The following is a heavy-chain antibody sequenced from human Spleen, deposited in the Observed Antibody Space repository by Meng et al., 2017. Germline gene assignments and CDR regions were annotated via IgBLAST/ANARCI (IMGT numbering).Heavy chain of an antibody. Sequence: HVQLQQWGAGLLEPSETLSLTCVVSGGPFSGYFWSWIRQPPGKGLEWIGEINHSGSTSYNPSLKSRVTISVDTSKNHFYLKLSSVTAADTAVYYCARSQGPYSGYDLNYWGQGSLVTVSS. CDR2: INHSGST. CDR1: GGPFSGYF. D-gene: IGHD5-12*01. J-gene: IGHJ4*02. CDR3: ARSQGPYSGYDLNY. V-gene: IGHV4-34*01.